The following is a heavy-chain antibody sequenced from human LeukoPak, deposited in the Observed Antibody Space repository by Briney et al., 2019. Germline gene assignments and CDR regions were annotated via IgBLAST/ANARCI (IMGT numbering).Heavy chain of an antibody. CDR2: MNPNSGNT. CDR3: ARVTYYYDSSGYYYVDAFDI. CDR1: GYTFTSYD. J-gene: IGHJ3*02. D-gene: IGHD3-22*01. V-gene: IGHV1-8*01. Sequence: ASVKVSCKASGYTFTSYDINWVRQATGQGLEWMGWMNPNSGNTGYAQKFQGRVTMTRNTSISTAYMELSSLRSEDTAVYYCARVTYYYDSSGYYYVDAFDIWGQGTMVTVSS.